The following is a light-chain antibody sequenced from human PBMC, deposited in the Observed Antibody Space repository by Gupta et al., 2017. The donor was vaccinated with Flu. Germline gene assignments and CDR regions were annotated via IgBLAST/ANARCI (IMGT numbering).Light chain of an antibody. CDR3: QQYYSYVT. J-gene: IGKJ4*01. CDR2: KAS. V-gene: IGKV1-5*03. CDR1: QGISDY. Sequence: DIQMPQSPPTLSASVGDRVTVTCRASQGISDYLAWYQQKPGTAPKLVIYKASNLEIGVPSRFSGSGSGTEFTLTISSLQPDDFATYYCQQYYSYVTFGGGTKVEIK.